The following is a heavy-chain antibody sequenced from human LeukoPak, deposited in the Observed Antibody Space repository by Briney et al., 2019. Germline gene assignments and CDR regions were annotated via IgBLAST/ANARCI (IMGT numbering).Heavy chain of an antibody. CDR3: ARNPAIFGLITYCMDA. V-gene: IGHV1-8*01. Sequence: ASVKVSCKASGFTFTSYDINWVRQASGQGLEWMGWMNPNNGNTGYAQKFQGRVTITRDTSASTAYMELSSLRSEDTAVYYCARNPAIFGLITYCMDAWGQGTTVTVSS. J-gene: IGHJ6*02. CDR2: MNPNNGNT. CDR1: GFTFTSYD. D-gene: IGHD3/OR15-3a*01.